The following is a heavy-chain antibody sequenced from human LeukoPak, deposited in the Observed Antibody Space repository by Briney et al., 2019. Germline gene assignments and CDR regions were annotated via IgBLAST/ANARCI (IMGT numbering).Heavy chain of an antibody. Sequence: GASVKVSCKASGGTFSSYAISWVRQAPGQGLEWMGGIIPIFGTANYAQKFQGRVTITTDESTSTAYMELSSLRSEDTAVYYCATEGTMVRGVIHYYFDYWGQGTLVTVYS. V-gene: IGHV1-69*05. CDR1: GGTFSSYA. CDR3: ATEGTMVRGVIHYYFDY. CDR2: IIPIFGTA. D-gene: IGHD3-10*01. J-gene: IGHJ4*02.